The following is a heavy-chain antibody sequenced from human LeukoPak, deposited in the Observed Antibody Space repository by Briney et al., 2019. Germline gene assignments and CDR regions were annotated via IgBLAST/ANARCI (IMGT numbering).Heavy chain of an antibody. Sequence: GGSLRLSCAASGFTFGSYGMHWVRQAPGKGLEWVAFIRYDGSNKYYADSVKGRFTISRDNSKNTLYLQMNSLRAEDTAVYYCAKDRISSSCFDYWGQGTLVTVSS. CDR1: GFTFGSYG. CDR3: AKDRISSSCFDY. CDR2: IRYDGSNK. V-gene: IGHV3-30*02. D-gene: IGHD6-13*01. J-gene: IGHJ4*02.